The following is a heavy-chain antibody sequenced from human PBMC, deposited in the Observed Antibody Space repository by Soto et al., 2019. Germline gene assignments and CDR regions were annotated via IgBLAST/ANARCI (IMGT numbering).Heavy chain of an antibody. CDR2: ITGSGAGS. CDR3: AKAYSNSWPNDWFDP. J-gene: IGHJ5*02. V-gene: IGHV3-23*01. D-gene: IGHD6-13*01. CDR1: GFTFSSYA. Sequence: EVQLWESGGGWLQPGGSLRLSCAASGFTFSSYAMNWVRQAPGKGLEWVSGITGSGAGSYYSDSVKGRFTISRDNSKNTLYLQMNSLRAEDTAVYYCAKAYSNSWPNDWFDPWGQGPLVTVSS.